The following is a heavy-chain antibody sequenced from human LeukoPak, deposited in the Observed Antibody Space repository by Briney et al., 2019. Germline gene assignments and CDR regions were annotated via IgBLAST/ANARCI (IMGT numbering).Heavy chain of an antibody. CDR1: GFTFSNAW. CDR3: VREGNKYGYHSFDS. J-gene: IGHJ4*02. CDR2: IKKKIDGGTA. D-gene: IGHD5-18*01. Sequence: GGSLRLSCGVSGFTFSNAWMSWVRQAPGKGLEWVGRIKKKIDGGTADYAAPVKGRFTISRDDSIDTMYLQMNSLQIEDTAVYYCVREGNKYGYHSFDSWGQGTLVTVSS. V-gene: IGHV3-15*01.